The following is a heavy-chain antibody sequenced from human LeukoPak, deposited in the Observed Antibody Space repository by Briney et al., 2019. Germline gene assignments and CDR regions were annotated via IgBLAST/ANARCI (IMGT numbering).Heavy chain of an antibody. CDR1: GFTFSTFA. J-gene: IGHJ4*02. CDR3: AKDYARGGCSLAHCNPIDS. Sequence: RGGSLRLSCAASGFTFSTFAMTWVRQAPGKGLEGVSTFSPDGIHYADSVKGRFAISRDDSMSTLFLQMNSLRAEDTAIYYCAKDYARGGCSLAHCNPIDSWGQGTLVTVSS. D-gene: IGHD2-15*01. CDR2: FSPDGI. V-gene: IGHV3-23*01.